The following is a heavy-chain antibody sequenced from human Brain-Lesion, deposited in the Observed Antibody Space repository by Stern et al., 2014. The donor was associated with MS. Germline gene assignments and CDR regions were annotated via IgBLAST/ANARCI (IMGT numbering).Heavy chain of an antibody. CDR3: ARDQRGITIFGVVTDYYYLGMDV. J-gene: IGHJ6*02. CDR2: IKPNTCGT. V-gene: IGHV1-2*02. D-gene: IGHD3-3*01. CDR1: GYIFTGYY. Sequence: VQLVESGAEVKKPGASVKVSCKTSGYIFTGYYIHWVRQAPGQGLEWMAWIKPNTCGTKLAQKFQGRVTMSRDTSISTAYVELSSLTSDDTAVYYCARDQRGITIFGVVTDYYYLGMDVWGQGTTVTVSS.